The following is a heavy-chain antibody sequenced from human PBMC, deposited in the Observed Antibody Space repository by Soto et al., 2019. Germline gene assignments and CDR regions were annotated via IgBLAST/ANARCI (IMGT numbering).Heavy chain of an antibody. D-gene: IGHD1-26*01. CDR1: GYTFTSYG. CDR3: ARGEMFFDS. V-gene: IGHV1-18*01. Sequence: VASVKVSCKASGYTFTSYGISWVRQAPGQGLEWMGWISAYSGNTKYAQKFQGRVTMTTDISTSTAYMELRSLRSDDTAVYYCARGEMFFDSWGQGTLVTVSS. J-gene: IGHJ4*02. CDR2: ISAYSGNT.